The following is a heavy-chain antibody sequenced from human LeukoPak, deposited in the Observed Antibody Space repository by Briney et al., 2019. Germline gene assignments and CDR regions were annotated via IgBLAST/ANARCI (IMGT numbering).Heavy chain of an antibody. Sequence: GGSLRLSCAASGFTFSGYAMSWVRQAPGKGLEWVSAISGSGGSTYYADSVKGRFTISRDNSKNTLYLQMNSLRAEDTAVYYCAKVKVVGYSTFDYWGQGTLVTVSP. CDR2: ISGSGGST. CDR1: GFTFSGYA. V-gene: IGHV3-23*01. CDR3: AKVKVVGYSTFDY. D-gene: IGHD3-22*01. J-gene: IGHJ4*02.